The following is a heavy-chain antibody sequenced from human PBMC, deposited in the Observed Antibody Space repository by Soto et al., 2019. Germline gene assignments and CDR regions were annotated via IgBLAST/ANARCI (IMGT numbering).Heavy chain of an antibody. Sequence: EVQLVESGGGLVQPGGSVRLSCVGSGFIFEDFAMNWVQQVPGKGLEWVSGISWNSATLAYADSVKGRFIVSRDNAKNILYLQMNSLRPEDAALYYCAKDVGSYYYDTSAYLYDYWGQGTLVTVSS. D-gene: IGHD3-22*01. J-gene: IGHJ4*02. V-gene: IGHV3-9*01. CDR3: AKDVGSYYYDTSAYLYDY. CDR2: ISWNSATL. CDR1: GFIFEDFA.